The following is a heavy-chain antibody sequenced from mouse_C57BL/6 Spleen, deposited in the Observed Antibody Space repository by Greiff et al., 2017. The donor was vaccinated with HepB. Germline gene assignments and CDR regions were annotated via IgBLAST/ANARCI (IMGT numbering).Heavy chain of an antibody. D-gene: IGHD2-5*01. CDR1: GYTFTDYY. V-gene: IGHV1-26*01. Sequence: EVQLQQSGPELVKPGASVKISCKASGYTFTDYYMNWVKQSHGKSLEWIGDINPNNGGTSYNQKFKGKATLTVDKPSSTAYMELRSLTSEDSAVYYCARTDYSNYYFDYWGQGTTLTVSS. CDR2: INPNNGGT. J-gene: IGHJ2*01. CDR3: ARTDYSNYYFDY.